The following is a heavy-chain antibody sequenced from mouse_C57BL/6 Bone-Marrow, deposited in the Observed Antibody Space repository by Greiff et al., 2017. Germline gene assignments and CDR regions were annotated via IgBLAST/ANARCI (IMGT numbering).Heavy chain of an antibody. V-gene: IGHV1-78*01. CDR2: IYPRDGST. Sequence: VQRVASDAELVKPGASVKISCKVSGYTFTDHTIHWMKQRPEQGLEWIGYIYPRDGSTKYNEKFKGKATLTADKSSSTAYMQLNSLTSEDSAVYFCARGLRRKDYAMDDWGQGTSVTVSS. J-gene: IGHJ4*01. D-gene: IGHD2-4*01. CDR1: GYTFTDHT. CDR3: ARGLRRKDYAMDD.